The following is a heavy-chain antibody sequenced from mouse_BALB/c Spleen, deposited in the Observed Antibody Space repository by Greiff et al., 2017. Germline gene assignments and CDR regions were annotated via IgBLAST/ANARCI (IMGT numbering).Heavy chain of an antibody. CDR2: INSGGSYT. J-gene: IGHJ2*01. D-gene: IGHD1-1*01. Sequence: EVQLVESGGGLVKPGGSLKLSCAASGFTFSSYTMSWVRQTPEKRLEWVATINSGGSYTYYPDSVKGRFTISRDNAKNTLYLQMNSLQTDDTAMYYCARDYGSSYDYWGQGTTLTVSS. CDR3: ARDYGSSYDY. CDR1: GFTFSSYT. V-gene: IGHV5-6-4*01.